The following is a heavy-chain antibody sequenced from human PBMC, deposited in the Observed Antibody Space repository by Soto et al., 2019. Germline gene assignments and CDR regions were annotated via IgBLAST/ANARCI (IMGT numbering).Heavy chain of an antibody. V-gene: IGHV3-23*01. Sequence: HPGGSLRLSCAASGFTFSSYAMSWVRQAPGKGLEWVSAISGSGGSTYYADSVKGRFTISRDNSKNTLYLQMNSLRAEDTAVYYCAKDYSSGYLPGEFDPWGQGTTVTVSS. CDR3: AKDYSSGYLPGEFDP. CDR1: GFTFSSYA. CDR2: ISGSGGST. J-gene: IGHJ5*02. D-gene: IGHD3-22*01.